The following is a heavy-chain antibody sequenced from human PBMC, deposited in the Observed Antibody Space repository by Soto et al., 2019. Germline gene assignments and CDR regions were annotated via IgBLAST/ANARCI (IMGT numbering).Heavy chain of an antibody. J-gene: IGHJ4*02. Sequence: PGESLKISCKGSGYNFTTFWIGWARQVPGKGLEWMGIIYPGDSETKYSPDFEGQVTISADRSTNTAYLQWRSLRASDTAMYYCARLGFPGAIYFDSWGLGTLVTVSS. CDR1: GYNFTTFW. V-gene: IGHV5-51*01. CDR2: IYPGDSET. CDR3: ARLGFPGAIYFDS.